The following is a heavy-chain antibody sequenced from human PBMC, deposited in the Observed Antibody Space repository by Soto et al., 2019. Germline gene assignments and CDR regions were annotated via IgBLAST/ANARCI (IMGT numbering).Heavy chain of an antibody. D-gene: IGHD2-21*02. V-gene: IGHV1-46*01. Sequence: QVQLMQSGAEVKKPGASVKVSCKASGDTFTDYYIHWVRQAPGQGLEWMGTVNPSGGHTTYAQHFLGRVPRTSDTSTSTLYMELTSLRSDDTAIYYCASGGHVVVVTAALDYWGQGTLVTVSS. J-gene: IGHJ4*02. CDR3: ASGGHVVVVTAALDY. CDR1: GDTFTDYY. CDR2: VNPSGGHT.